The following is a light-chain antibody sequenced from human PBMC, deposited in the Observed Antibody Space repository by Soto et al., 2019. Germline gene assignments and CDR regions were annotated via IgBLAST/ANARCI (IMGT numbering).Light chain of an antibody. Sequence: EIVLTQSPGTLSLSPGERATLSCRASQSININYLAWYQNKLCKGPRLLLYGASSRASGIPNRFSGSGSGTDITITISTPEPHDSAMYYCQQYDYSPRTFGKGTKVESK. CDR2: GAS. J-gene: IGKJ1*01. CDR3: QQYDYSPRT. CDR1: QSININY. V-gene: IGKV3-20*01.